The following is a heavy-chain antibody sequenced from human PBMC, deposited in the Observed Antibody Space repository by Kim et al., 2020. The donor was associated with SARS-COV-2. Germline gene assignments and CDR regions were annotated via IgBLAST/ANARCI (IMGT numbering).Heavy chain of an antibody. D-gene: IGHD2-21*02. J-gene: IGHJ4*02. V-gene: IGHV3-21*01. CDR2: ISSSSSYI. CDR3: AKMEAYCGGDCYSFDY. CDR1: GFTFSSYS. Sequence: GGSLRLSCAASGFTFSSYSMNWVRQAPGKGLEWVSSISSSSSYIYYADSVKGRFTISRDNAKNSLYLQMNSLRAEDTAVYYCAKMEAYCGGDCYSFDYWGQGTLVTVSS.